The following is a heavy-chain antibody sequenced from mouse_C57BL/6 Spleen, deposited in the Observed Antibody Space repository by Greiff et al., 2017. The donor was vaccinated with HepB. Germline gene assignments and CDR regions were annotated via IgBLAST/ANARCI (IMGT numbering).Heavy chain of an antibody. J-gene: IGHJ1*03. Sequence: VQLQQSGPELVKPGASVKIPCKASGYTFTDYNMDWVKQSHGKSLEWIGDINPNNGGTIYNQKFKGKATLTVDKSSSTAYMELRSLTSEDTAVYYCARGGYGSSWENWYFDVWGTGTTVTVSS. CDR2: INPNNGGT. CDR3: ARGGYGSSWENWYFDV. V-gene: IGHV1-18*01. D-gene: IGHD1-1*01. CDR1: GYTFTDYN.